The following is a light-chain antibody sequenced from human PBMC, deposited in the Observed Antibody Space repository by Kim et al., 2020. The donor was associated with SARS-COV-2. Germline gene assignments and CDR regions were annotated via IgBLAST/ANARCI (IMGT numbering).Light chain of an antibody. J-gene: IGLJ3*02. CDR2: GRN. CDR3: NSRDKSGDHWV. CDR1: SLTNYY. Sequence: SSALTQDPDVSVALGQTVTITCQGDSLTNYYASWYQQKPGQAPVLLLFGRNSRPSGIPARFSGSRSANTASLTITGAQAEDEADYYCNSRDKSGDHWVFGGGTKVTVL. V-gene: IGLV3-19*01.